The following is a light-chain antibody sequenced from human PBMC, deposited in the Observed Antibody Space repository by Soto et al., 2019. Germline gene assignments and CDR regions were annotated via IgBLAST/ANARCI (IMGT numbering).Light chain of an antibody. J-gene: IGKJ1*01. V-gene: IGKV3-15*01. CDR2: GAS. CDR1: QSVSSN. CDR3: EQYNNWPPWT. Sequence: EIVMTQSPATLSVSPGERATLSCRASQSVSSNLAWYQQKPGQAPRLLIYGASTRATGIPARFSGSGSGTEFTLTISGLQSEDCAVYYCEQYNNWPPWTVGQGTKVEIK.